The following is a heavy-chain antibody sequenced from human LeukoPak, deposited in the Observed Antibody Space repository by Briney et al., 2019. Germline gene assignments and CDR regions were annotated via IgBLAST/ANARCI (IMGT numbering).Heavy chain of an antibody. CDR1: GFTFSSYS. J-gene: IGHJ4*02. Sequence: GGSLRLSCAASGFTFSSYSMNWVRQAPGKGLEWVSSISSSSYIYYADSVKGRFTISRDNAKNSLYLQMNSLRAEDTAVYYCARGAYTMIVVRRDKIDYWGQGTLVTVSS. CDR2: ISSSSYI. D-gene: IGHD3-22*01. CDR3: ARGAYTMIVVRRDKIDY. V-gene: IGHV3-21*01.